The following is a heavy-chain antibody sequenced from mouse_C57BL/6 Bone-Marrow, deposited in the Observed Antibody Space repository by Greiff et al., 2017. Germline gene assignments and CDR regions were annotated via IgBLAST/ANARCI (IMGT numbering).Heavy chain of an antibody. D-gene: IGHD2-5*01. Sequence: EVMLVESGGGLVKPGGSLKLSCAASGFTFSSYAMSWVRQTPEKRLEWVATISDGGSYTYYPDNVKGRFTISRDNAKNNLYLQMSHLKSEDTAMYYCARDSYSNSYWYCDVWGTGTTVTVSS. CDR1: GFTFSSYA. CDR2: ISDGGSYT. CDR3: ARDSYSNSYWYCDV. V-gene: IGHV5-4*01. J-gene: IGHJ1*03.